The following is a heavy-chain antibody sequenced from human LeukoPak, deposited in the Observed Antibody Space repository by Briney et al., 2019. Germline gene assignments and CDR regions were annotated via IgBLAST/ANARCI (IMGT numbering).Heavy chain of an antibody. Sequence: SETLSLTCTVSGGSISSGSYYWSWIRQPAGKGLEWIGRIYTSGSTNYNPSLKSRVTISVDTSKNQFSLKLSSVTAADTAVYYCARRTRFGELWNYWGQGTLVTVSS. J-gene: IGHJ4*02. CDR1: GGSISSGSYY. CDR2: IYTSGST. V-gene: IGHV4-61*02. D-gene: IGHD3-10*01. CDR3: ARRTRFGELWNY.